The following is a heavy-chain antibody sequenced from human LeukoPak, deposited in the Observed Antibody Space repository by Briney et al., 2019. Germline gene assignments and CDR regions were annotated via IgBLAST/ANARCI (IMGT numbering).Heavy chain of an antibody. Sequence: PGGSLRLSCAASGFNFFTYGMHWVRQAPGKGLEWVAVIWYDGSNKYYADSVKGRFTISRDNSKSTLSLQMNSLRAEDTAVYYCARAYSSGSGVETFDIWGQGTMVTVSS. CDR2: IWYDGSNK. CDR3: ARAYSSGSGVETFDI. V-gene: IGHV3-33*01. D-gene: IGHD6-19*01. J-gene: IGHJ3*02. CDR1: GFNFFTYG.